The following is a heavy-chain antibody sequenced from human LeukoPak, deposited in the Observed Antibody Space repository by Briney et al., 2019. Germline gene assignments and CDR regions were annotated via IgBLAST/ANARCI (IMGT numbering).Heavy chain of an antibody. D-gene: IGHD3-10*01. CDR1: GFTFSSYG. V-gene: IGHV3-30*02. Sequence: PGGSLRLSCAAPGFTFSSYGMHWVRQAPGKGLEWVAFIRYDGSNKYYADSVKGRFTISRDNSKNTLDLQMNSLRAEDTAVYYCAKVDGFGRSADYWGQGTLVTVSS. J-gene: IGHJ4*02. CDR3: AKVDGFGRSADY. CDR2: IRYDGSNK.